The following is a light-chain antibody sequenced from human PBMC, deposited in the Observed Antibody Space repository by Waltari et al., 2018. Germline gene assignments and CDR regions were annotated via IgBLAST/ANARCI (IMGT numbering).Light chain of an antibody. J-gene: IGKJ2*01. CDR2: GAS. CDR3: QQYGSSVMYT. CDR1: QSLSKKY. Sequence: VLTQSPGTLSLSPGERVTPSCRASQSLSKKYLAWYQQKPGQAPRILIYGASSRAAGIPDRFSGSGSGTDFTLTISRLEPEDFAMYYCQQYGSSVMYTFGQGTKLEIK. V-gene: IGKV3-20*01.